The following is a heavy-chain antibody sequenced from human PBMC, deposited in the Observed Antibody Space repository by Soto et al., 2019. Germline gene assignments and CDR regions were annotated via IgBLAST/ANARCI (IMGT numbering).Heavy chain of an antibody. CDR1: GGSISSYY. V-gene: IGHV4-59*08. CDR2: IYYSGST. CDR3: ARLEGTADFWSGYSNWFDP. D-gene: IGHD3-3*01. J-gene: IGHJ5*02. Sequence: SETLSLTCTVSGGSISSYYWSWIRQPPGKGLEWIGYIYYSGSTNYNPSLKSRVTISVDTSKNQFSLKLSSVTAADTAVYYCARLEGTADFWSGYSNWFDPWGQGTLVTVSS.